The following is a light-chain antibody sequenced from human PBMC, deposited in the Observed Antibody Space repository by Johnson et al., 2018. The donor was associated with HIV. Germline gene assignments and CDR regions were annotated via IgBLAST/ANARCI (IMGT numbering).Light chain of an antibody. CDR1: SSNIGSNF. V-gene: IGLV1-51*02. CDR2: ENN. J-gene: IGLJ1*01. Sequence: QSVLTQPPSVSAAPGQKVTISCSGSSSNIGSNFVSWYQQLPGTAPKVLIYENNKRPSGIPARSSGSNSGTSATLGITGLQTGDEADYYCGTWDSSLSAYVFGTGTKVTVL. CDR3: GTWDSSLSAYV.